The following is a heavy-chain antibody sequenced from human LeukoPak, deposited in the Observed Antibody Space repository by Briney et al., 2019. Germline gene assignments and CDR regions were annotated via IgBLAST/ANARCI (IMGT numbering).Heavy chain of an antibody. CDR2: IKGDGSET. V-gene: IGHV3-7*01. CDR3: AKYTDLGSGRPYYFDY. J-gene: IGHJ4*02. D-gene: IGHD3-10*01. Sequence: PGGSLRLSCAASGFSFDWMSWVRQAPGKGLEWVANIKGDGSETYYVDSVKGRFTISRDNAKNSLYLQVNSLRAEDTAVYYCAKYTDLGSGRPYYFDYWGQGALVTVSS. CDR1: GFSFDW.